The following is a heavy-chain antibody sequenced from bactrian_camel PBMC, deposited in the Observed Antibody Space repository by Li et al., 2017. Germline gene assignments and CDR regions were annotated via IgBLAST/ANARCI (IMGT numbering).Heavy chain of an antibody. CDR3: AADPILPVKISMWNGRPLES. Sequence: VQLEESGGGSVQVGGSLRLSCTCSGYRCSTYDMGWFRHAPGKEHEEIAVREGIAVIKSDGSTGYASSVKGRFTISKDNAMNTLHLQMNSLKPEDTAMYYCAADPILPVKISMWNGRPLESWGQGTQVTVS. CDR1: GYRCSTYD. CDR2: IKSDGST. V-gene: IGHV3S53*01. J-gene: IGHJ4*01. D-gene: IGHD5*01.